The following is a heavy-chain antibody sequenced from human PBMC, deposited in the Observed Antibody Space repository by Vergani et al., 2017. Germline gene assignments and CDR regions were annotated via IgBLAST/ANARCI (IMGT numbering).Heavy chain of an antibody. CDR3: AVRRRVNLVGGEIVTKRTFDY. J-gene: IGHJ4*02. V-gene: IGHV4-34*02. CDR1: GESFSSFY. CDR2: INNDGHT. D-gene: IGHD3-10*01. Sequence: QVQLQQWGAGVVKPSGTLSLTCAVFGESFSSFYWSWIRQPPGKGLEWIGEINNDGHTNYNPSLESRVTVSRDTAKNQFSLNLMSVTAADTAMYYCAVRRRVNLVGGEIVTKRTFDYWIQGSLVTDSS.